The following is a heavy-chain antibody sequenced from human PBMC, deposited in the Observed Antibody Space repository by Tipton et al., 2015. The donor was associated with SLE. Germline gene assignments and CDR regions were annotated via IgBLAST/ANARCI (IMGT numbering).Heavy chain of an antibody. CDR1: GFTFNSYG. V-gene: IGHV3-30*18. Sequence: SLRLSCAASGFTFNSYGMYWVRQAPGKGLEWVSVIAYDGSYRYYADSVKGRFTISRDNSKNTVYLQMNSLRTEDTAVYFCAKKIGVGTVSSAFDVWGQGTLVTVSS. CDR3: AKKIGVGTVSSAFDV. CDR2: IAYDGSYR. J-gene: IGHJ4*02. D-gene: IGHD3-22*01.